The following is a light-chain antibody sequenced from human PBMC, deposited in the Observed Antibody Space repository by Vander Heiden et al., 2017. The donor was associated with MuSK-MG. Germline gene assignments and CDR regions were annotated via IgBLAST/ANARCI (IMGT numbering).Light chain of an antibody. J-gene: IGLJ2*01. CDR2: YDD. CDR3: AAWDDSLNAVV. Sequence: QSVLTQPPSVSEAPRQRVTISCSGSSSNIGNNAVNWYQQLPGKAPKLLIYYDDLRPSGVSDRFSGSKSGTSASLAISGLQSEDEADYYCAAWDDSLNAVVFGGGTKLTVL. CDR1: SSNIGNNA. V-gene: IGLV1-36*01.